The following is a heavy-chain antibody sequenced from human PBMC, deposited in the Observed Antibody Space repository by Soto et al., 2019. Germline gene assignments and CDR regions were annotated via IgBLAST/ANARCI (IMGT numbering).Heavy chain of an antibody. CDR1: GFSFSTYY. V-gene: IGHV3-74*01. D-gene: IGHD4-17*01. CDR2: IHSDGSTT. CDR3: ALTYGSNTYFLY. Sequence: EVQLVESGGAVVQPGESLRLSCAASGFSFSTYYMHWVRQVPGKGLVWVSRIHSDGSTTTYADSVRGRFTISRDNTKNTLYLQTNSLRAEYSALYYCALTYGSNTYFLYWGQGTLVTVST. J-gene: IGHJ4*02.